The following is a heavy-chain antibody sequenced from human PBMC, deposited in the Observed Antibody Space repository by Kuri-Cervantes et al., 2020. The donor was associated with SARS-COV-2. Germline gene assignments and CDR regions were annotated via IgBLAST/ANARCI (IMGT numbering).Heavy chain of an antibody. V-gene: IGHV3-23*01. CDR3: VREGFAYGDFDY. J-gene: IGHJ4*02. Sequence: GESLKISCAASGFTFSSYAMSWVRQAPGKGLEWVSAISGSGGSTYYADSVKGRFTISRDNAKNSLYLQMNSLRAEDMAVYYCVREGFAYGDFDYWGQGTLVTVSS. D-gene: IGHD3-16*01. CDR2: ISGSGGST. CDR1: GFTFSSYA.